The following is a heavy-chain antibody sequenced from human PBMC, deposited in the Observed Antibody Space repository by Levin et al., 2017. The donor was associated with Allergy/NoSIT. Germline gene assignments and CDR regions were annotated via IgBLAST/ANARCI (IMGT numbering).Heavy chain of an antibody. D-gene: IGHD4-17*01. CDR3: AKGSYGDYGNFDY. CDR1: GFTFSSYA. V-gene: IGHV3-23*01. Sequence: GGSLRLSCAASGFTFSSYAMSWVRQAPGEGLEWVSTISGSGGSTYYADSVKGRFTISRDNSKNTLYLQMDSLRAEDTAVYYCAKGSYGDYGNFDYWGQGTLVTVSS. J-gene: IGHJ4*02. CDR2: ISGSGGST.